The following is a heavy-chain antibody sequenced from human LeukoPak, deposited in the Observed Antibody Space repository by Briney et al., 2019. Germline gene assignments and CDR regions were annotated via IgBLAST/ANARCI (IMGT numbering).Heavy chain of an antibody. CDR3: ARFIAVAGNSDY. Sequence: PSETLSLTCTVSGGSISSSSYYWGWIRQPPGKGLEWIGSIYYSGSTYYNPSLKSRVTISVDTSKNQFSLKLSSVTAADTAVYYCARFIAVAGNSDYWGQGTLVTVSS. D-gene: IGHD6-19*01. J-gene: IGHJ4*02. CDR2: IYYSGST. V-gene: IGHV4-39*01. CDR1: GGSISSSSYY.